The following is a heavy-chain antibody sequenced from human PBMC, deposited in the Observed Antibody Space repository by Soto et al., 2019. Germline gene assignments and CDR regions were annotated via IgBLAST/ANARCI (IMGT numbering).Heavy chain of an antibody. CDR2: ISPYNGDT. CDR3: ARTPRAQMIVLEAATRFDY. V-gene: IGHV1-18*04. Sequence: ASVKVSCKASGYTFTTYGFNWVRQAPGQGLEWMGWISPYNGDTNYAQNFQGRVTLTTDTSTSTAYMELRSLTSDDTAIYYCARTPRAQMIVLEAATRFDYWGQGTLVTVSS. D-gene: IGHD2-15*01. CDR1: GYTFTTYG. J-gene: IGHJ4*02.